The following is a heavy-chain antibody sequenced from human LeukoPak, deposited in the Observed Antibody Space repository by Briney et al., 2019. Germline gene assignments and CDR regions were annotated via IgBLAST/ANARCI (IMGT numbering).Heavy chain of an antibody. D-gene: IGHD2-15*01. CDR1: GFTFSSYG. J-gene: IGHJ5*02. CDR2: ISYDGSNK. V-gene: IGHV3-30*18. Sequence: GGSLRLSCAASGFTFSSYGMHWVRQAPGKGLEWVAVISYDGSNKYYADSAKGRFTISRDNSKNTLYLQMNSLRAEDTAVYYCAKVARRTCSGGSCYSGNWFDPWGQGTLVTVSS. CDR3: AKVARRTCSGGSCYSGNWFDP.